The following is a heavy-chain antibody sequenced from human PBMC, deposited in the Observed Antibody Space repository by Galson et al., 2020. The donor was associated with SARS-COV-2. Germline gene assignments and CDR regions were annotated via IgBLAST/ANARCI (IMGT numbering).Heavy chain of an antibody. Sequence: GESLKISCAASGFTFSSYWMSWVRQAPGKGLEWVANIKQDGSEKYYVDSVKGRFTISRDNAKNSLYLQMNSLRAEDTAVYYCARVSYGSSGWYLQYYDSNYVDVWGKGTTVTDSS. V-gene: IGHV3-7*01. CDR3: ARVSYGSSGWYLQYYDSNYVDV. J-gene: IGHJ6*03. D-gene: IGHD6-19*01. CDR1: GFTFSSYW. CDR2: IKQDGSEK.